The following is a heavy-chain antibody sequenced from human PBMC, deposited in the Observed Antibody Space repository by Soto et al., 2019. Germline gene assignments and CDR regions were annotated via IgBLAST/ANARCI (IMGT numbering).Heavy chain of an antibody. Sequence: EVQLLESGGGLVQPGGSLRLSCAASGFTFSSYAMSWVRQAPGKGLEWVSAISGSGGSTYYADSVKGRFTISRDNTKNTLDLQKNSLRAEDTAVYYCAKAGSPVAGQYYYSGMDVWGQGTTVTVSS. D-gene: IGHD6-19*01. CDR3: AKAGSPVAGQYYYSGMDV. J-gene: IGHJ6*02. V-gene: IGHV3-23*01. CDR2: ISGSGGST. CDR1: GFTFSSYA.